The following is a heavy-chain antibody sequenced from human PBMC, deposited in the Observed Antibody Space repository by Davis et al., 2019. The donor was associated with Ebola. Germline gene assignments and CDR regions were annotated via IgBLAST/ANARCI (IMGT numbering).Heavy chain of an antibody. CDR2: INPNSGGT. Sequence: ASVKVSCKASGYTFTGYYMHWVRQAPGQGLEWMGWINPNSGGTNYAQKFQGRVTMTRDTSISTAYMELSRLRSDDTAVYYCARYGEVIWDQLLYSGYYGMDVWGQGTTVTVSS. V-gene: IGHV1-2*02. D-gene: IGHD2-2*02. J-gene: IGHJ6*02. CDR1: GYTFTGYY. CDR3: ARYGEVIWDQLLYSGYYGMDV.